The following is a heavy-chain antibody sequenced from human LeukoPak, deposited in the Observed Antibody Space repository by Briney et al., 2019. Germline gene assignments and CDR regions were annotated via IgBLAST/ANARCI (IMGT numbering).Heavy chain of an antibody. V-gene: IGHV4-61*02. D-gene: IGHD2-2*02. Sequence: PSETLSLTCTVSGGSISSSSYYWGWIRQPPGKGLEWIGRIYTSGSTNYNPSLKSRVTISVDTSKNQFSLKLSSVTAADTAVYYCARSYSGYCSSTSCYSAFDIWGQGTMVTVSS. CDR2: IYTSGST. CDR3: ARSYSGYCSSTSCYSAFDI. CDR1: GGSISSSSYY. J-gene: IGHJ3*02.